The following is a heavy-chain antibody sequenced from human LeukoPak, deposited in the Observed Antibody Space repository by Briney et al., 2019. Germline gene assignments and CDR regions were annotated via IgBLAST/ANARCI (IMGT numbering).Heavy chain of an antibody. D-gene: IGHD3-10*01. Sequence: ESGPTLVNPTQTLTLTCTFSGFSLSTSGMRVSWIRQPPGKALEWLARIDWDDDKFYSTSLKTRLTISKDTSKNQVVLTMTNMDPVDTATYYCARMYYYGSGSYSDYWGQGTLVTVSS. J-gene: IGHJ4*02. V-gene: IGHV2-70*04. CDR1: GFSLSTSGMR. CDR3: ARMYYYGSGSYSDY. CDR2: IDWDDDK.